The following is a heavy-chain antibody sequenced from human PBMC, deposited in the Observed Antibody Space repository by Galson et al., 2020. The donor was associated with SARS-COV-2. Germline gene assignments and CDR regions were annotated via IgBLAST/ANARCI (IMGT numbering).Heavy chain of an antibody. Sequence: SETLSLTCAVSGTSISSGSYSWNWIRQPPGKGLEWIGYISHSGGTYYNPSLKSRVTISGDRSKNQFSLRLSSVTAADTAVYYCARLHYGEYAPEACYIWGPGTRVTVAS. V-gene: IGHV4-30-2*01. J-gene: IGHJ3*02. CDR1: GTSISSGSYS. CDR3: ARLHYGEYAPEACYI. D-gene: IGHD4-17*01. CDR2: ISHSGGT.